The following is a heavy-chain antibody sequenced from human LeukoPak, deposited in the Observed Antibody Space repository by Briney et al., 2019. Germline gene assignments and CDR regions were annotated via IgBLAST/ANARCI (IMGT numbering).Heavy chain of an antibody. J-gene: IGHJ4*02. CDR2: IYPGDSDT. CDR3: VRRTTITTRGATDY. CDR1: GYSFSIYW. D-gene: IGHD1-1*01. Sequence: GESLKISFNASGYSFSIYWIGWVRQMPGKGLEWMGIIYPGDSDTRYRPSFQGQVTMSADKSNSTAYLQWGSLKASDTAIYYCVRRTTITTRGATDYWGQGTLVTVSS. V-gene: IGHV5-51*01.